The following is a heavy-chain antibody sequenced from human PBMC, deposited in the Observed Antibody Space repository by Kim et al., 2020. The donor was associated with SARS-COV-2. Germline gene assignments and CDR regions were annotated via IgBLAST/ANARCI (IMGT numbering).Heavy chain of an antibody. Sequence: ADSVKGRFTISRDNSKNTLYLQMNSLRAEDTAVYYCARGPYDSSGYYFDYWGQGTLVTVSS. V-gene: IGHV3-30*01. CDR3: ARGPYDSSGYYFDY. J-gene: IGHJ4*02. D-gene: IGHD3-22*01.